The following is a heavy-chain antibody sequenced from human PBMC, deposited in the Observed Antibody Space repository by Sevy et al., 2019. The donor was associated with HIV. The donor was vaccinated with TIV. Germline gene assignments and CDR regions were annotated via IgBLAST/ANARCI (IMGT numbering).Heavy chain of an antibody. CDR3: AKGDSTFYGLDV. Sequence: GGSLRLSCAASGFIFSTYAMTWVRQAPGKGLEWVSAMSVSGGSTYYADSLKGRLTIFRDNSKNTLYLQMNSLRAEDTAVYYCAKGDSTFYGLDVWGQGTTVTVSS. J-gene: IGHJ6*02. V-gene: IGHV3-23*01. CDR2: MSVSGGST. D-gene: IGHD6-13*01. CDR1: GFIFSTYA.